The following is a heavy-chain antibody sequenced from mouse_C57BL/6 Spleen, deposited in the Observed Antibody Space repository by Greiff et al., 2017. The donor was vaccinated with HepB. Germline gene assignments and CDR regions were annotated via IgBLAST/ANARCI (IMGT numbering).Heavy chain of an antibody. D-gene: IGHD2-4*01. CDR1: GYTFTSYW. V-gene: IGHV1-74*01. CDR2: IHPSDSDT. CDR3: ASDYDLYAMDY. J-gene: IGHJ4*01. Sequence: QVQLQQPGAELVKPGASVKVSCKASGYTFTSYWMHWVKQRPGQGLEWIGRIHPSDSDTNYNQKFKGKATLTVDKSYSTAYMQLSSLTSEDSAVYYCASDYDLYAMDYWGQGTSVTVSS.